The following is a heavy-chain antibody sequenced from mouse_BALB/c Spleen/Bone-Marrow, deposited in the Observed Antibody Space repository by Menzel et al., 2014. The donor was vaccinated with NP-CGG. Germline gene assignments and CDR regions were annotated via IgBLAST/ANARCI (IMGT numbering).Heavy chain of an antibody. CDR2: ISSGGGST. D-gene: IGHD2-4*01. J-gene: IGHJ3*01. CDR3: ARHMIRGFAY. CDR1: GFAFSSYD. V-gene: IGHV5-12-1*01. Sequence: EVMLVESGGGLVKPGGSRKLSCAASGFAFSSYDMSWVRQTPERRLEWVAYISSGGGSTYYSGTVKGRFTISRDNAKNTLYLEMSSLKSEDTAMYYCARHMIRGFAYWGQGTLVTVSA.